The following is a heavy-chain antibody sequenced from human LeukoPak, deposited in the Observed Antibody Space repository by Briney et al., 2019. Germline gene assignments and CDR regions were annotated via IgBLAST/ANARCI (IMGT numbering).Heavy chain of an antibody. D-gene: IGHD3-10*02. CDR1: GFTFSSYW. CDR3: AELGITMIGGV. V-gene: IGHV3-7*01. J-gene: IGHJ6*04. Sequence: GGSLRLSCAASGFTFSSYWTSWVRQAPGKGLEWVANIKQDGSEKYYVDSVKGRFTISRDNAKNSLYLQMNSLRAEDTAVYYCAELGITMIGGVWGKGTTVTISS. CDR2: IKQDGSEK.